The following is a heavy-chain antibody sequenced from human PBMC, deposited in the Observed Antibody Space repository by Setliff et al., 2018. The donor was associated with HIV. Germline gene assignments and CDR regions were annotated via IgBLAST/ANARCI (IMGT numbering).Heavy chain of an antibody. CDR1: GGSISSSNW. CDR2: IYHSGST. CDR3: ARDPGITFGGVIAPYYYMDV. J-gene: IGHJ6*03. V-gene: IGHV4-4*02. D-gene: IGHD3-16*02. Sequence: SETLSLTCAVSGGSISSSNWWSWVRQPPGKGLEWIGEIYHSGSTNYNPSLKSRVTISVDKSKNQFSLKLSSVTAADTAVYYCARDPGITFGGVIAPYYYMDVWGKGTTVTV.